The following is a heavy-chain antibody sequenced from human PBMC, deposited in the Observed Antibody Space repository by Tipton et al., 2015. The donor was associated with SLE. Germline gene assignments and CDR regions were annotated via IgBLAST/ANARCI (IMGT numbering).Heavy chain of an antibody. V-gene: IGHV3-9*01. CDR3: ARSPVDYWNGYSA. CDR2: LSWNSDSS. CDR1: GFTFNNYP. D-gene: IGHD3-3*01. J-gene: IGHJ4*02. Sequence: RSLRLSCVGSGFTFNNYPLTWVRQGPGKGLEWVSGLSWNSDSSVYADSVKDRFTISRDNAKNSLYLQMSSLRVEDTAVYYCARSPVDYWNGYSAWGQGTLVAVSS.